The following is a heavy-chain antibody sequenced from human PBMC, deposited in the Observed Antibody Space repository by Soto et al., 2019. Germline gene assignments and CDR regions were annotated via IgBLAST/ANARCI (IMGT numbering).Heavy chain of an antibody. D-gene: IGHD1-1*01. V-gene: IGHV3-15*01. J-gene: IGHJ6*02. CDR1: GFTFSNAW. Sequence: PWGSLGISCASSGFTFSNAWMSWVGQAPGKGLEWVGRIKSKTDGGTTDYAAPVKGRFTISRDDSKNTLYLQMNSLKTEDTAVYYCTPGLEQGSYYYGMDVWGHGTTVTVSS. CDR2: IKSKTDGGTT. CDR3: TPGLEQGSYYYGMDV.